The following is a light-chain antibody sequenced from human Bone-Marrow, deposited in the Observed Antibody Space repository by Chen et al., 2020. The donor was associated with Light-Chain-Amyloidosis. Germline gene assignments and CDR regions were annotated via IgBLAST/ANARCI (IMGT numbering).Light chain of an antibody. CDR1: QSLLDSDDGNTY. CDR3: MQRIEFPSYT. V-gene: IGKV2-40*01. CDR2: PLS. J-gene: IGKJ2*01. Sequence: DIVMTQTPLSLPVTPGEPASISCRSSQSLLDSDDGNTYLDWYLQKPGQSPPLLIYPLSYRASGVPDRFSGSGSGTDFTLKISRVEAEDVGVYYCMQRIEFPSYTFGQGTKLEIK.